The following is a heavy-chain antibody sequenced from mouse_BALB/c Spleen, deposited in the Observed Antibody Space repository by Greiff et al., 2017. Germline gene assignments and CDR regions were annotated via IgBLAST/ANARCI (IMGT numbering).Heavy chain of an antibody. CDR1: GFTFSSYA. CDR3: AKGMITTKTFAY. Sequence: EVKLVESGGGLVKPGGSLKLSCAASGFTFSSYAMSWVRQTPEKRLEWVASISSGGSTYYPDSVKGRFTISRDNARNILYLQMSSLRSEDTAMYYCAKGMITTKTFAYWGQGTLVTVSA. D-gene: IGHD2-4*01. CDR2: ISSGGST. J-gene: IGHJ3*01. V-gene: IGHV5-6-5*01.